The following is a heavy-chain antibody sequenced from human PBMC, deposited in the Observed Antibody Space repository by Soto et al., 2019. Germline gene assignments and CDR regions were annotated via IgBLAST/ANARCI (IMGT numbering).Heavy chain of an antibody. D-gene: IGHD2-2*01. CDR2: ISKSDYT. V-gene: IGHV3-21*01. Sequence: GGSLRLSCTVSGFAFNNYGINWVRQAPGKGLEWVSSISKSDYTYYSDSVKGRFTISRDNAKNSVSLQMNTLRVEDTAVYYCAREGSIIIPAVSDFWGQGTLVTVSS. J-gene: IGHJ4*02. CDR3: AREGSIIIPAVSDF. CDR1: GFAFNNYG.